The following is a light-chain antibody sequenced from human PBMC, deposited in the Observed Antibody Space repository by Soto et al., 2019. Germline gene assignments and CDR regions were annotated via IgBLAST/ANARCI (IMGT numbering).Light chain of an antibody. J-gene: IGKJ4*01. V-gene: IGKV1-5*01. CDR1: QSISNW. Sequence: DIQMTQSPSTLSASVGDRVTITCRASQSISNWLAWYQQKPGKAPTLLIYDVSRLESGVPSRFSGSGSGTEFTLTISSLQPDDFATYYCQQYNSYSLTFGGGTKVDIK. CDR3: QQYNSYSLT. CDR2: DVS.